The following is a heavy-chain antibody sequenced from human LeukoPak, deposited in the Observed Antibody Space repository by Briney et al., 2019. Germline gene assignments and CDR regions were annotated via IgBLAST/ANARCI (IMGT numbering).Heavy chain of an antibody. J-gene: IGHJ4*02. CDR3: ARGSPEHSSILEK. CDR2: IYYSGST. D-gene: IGHD1-1*01. Sequence: PSETLSLTCTVSGGSITNYYWNWIRQPPGKGLEWIGYIYYSGSTDHNPSLKSRVTISVDTSKNQFSLTLSSVTAADTAVYYCARGSPEHSSILEKWGQGTLVTVSS. V-gene: IGHV4-59*01. CDR1: GGSITNYY.